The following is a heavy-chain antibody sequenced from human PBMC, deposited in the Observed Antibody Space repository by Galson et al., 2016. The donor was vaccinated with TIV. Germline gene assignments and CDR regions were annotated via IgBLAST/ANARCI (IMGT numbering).Heavy chain of an antibody. CDR2: IVPIFGTT. CDR3: ASHIHATAYNYYFDA. V-gene: IGHV1-69*13. J-gene: IGHJ6*03. CDR1: GGTFTNYD. Sequence: SVKVSCKASGGTFTNYDLSWVRQAPGQGLEWMGRIVPIFGTTNYAQKFQGRVTITADASPSTAYMELNSLRSEDTAMYYCASHIHATAYNYYFDAWGQGTTVTVSS. D-gene: IGHD2-2*01.